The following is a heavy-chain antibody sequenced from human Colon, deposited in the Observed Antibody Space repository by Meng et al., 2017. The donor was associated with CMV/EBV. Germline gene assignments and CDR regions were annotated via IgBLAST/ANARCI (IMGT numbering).Heavy chain of an antibody. CDR1: GFTFSSYW. D-gene: IGHD4-17*01. V-gene: IGHV3-74*01. CDR2: INSDGSST. J-gene: IGHJ4*02. CDR3: ASAATVTQDY. Sequence: LSCAASGFTFSSYWMHWVRQAPGKGLVWVSRINSDGSSTSYADSVKGRFTISRDNAKNTLYLQMNSLRAEDTAVYFCASAATVTQDYWGQGTLVTVSS.